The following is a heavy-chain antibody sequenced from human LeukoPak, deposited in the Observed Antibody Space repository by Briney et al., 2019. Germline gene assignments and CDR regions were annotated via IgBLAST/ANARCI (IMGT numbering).Heavy chain of an antibody. CDR2: IYYSGST. CDR3: ARVSPDSGRDY. CDR1: GGSISSSSYY. J-gene: IGHJ4*02. V-gene: IGHV4-39*07. Sequence: NPSETLSLTCTVSGGSISSSSYYWGWIRQPPGKGLEWIGSIYYSGSTYYNPSLKSRVTISVDTSKNQFSLKLSSVTAADTAVYYCARVSPDSGRDYWGQGTLVTVSS. D-gene: IGHD5-12*01.